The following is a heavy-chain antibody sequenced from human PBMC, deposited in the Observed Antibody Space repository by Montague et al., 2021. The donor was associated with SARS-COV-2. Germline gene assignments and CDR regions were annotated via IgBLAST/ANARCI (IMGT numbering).Heavy chain of an antibody. D-gene: IGHD5-18*01. CDR1: GFTFSDYY. CDR3: ARVRRSYGYLSAFDI. V-gene: IGHV3-11*01. Sequence: SLRLSCAASGFTFSDYYMSWVRQAPGKGLEWVSYISSSGSTIYYADSVKGRFTISRDNAKNSLYLQMNSLRAEDTAVYYCARVRRSYGYLSAFDIWGQGTMVTVSS. J-gene: IGHJ3*02. CDR2: ISSSGSTI.